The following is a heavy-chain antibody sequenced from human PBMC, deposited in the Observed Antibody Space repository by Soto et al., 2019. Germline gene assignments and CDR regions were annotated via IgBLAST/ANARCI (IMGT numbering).Heavy chain of an antibody. Sequence: ASVKVSCKASGYTFTSYGISWVRQAPGQGLEWMGWISAYNGNTNYAQKLQGRVTMTTDTSTSTAYMELRSLRSDDTAVYYCAREEAAGNFGRYYYYGMDVWGQGNTVTVSS. D-gene: IGHD1-7*01. J-gene: IGHJ6*02. V-gene: IGHV1-18*01. CDR2: ISAYNGNT. CDR1: GYTFTSYG. CDR3: AREEAAGNFGRYYYYGMDV.